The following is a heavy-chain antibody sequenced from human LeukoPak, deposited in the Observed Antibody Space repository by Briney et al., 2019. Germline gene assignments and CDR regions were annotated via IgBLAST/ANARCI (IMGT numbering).Heavy chain of an antibody. J-gene: IGHJ4*02. CDR1: GGSISSYY. Sequence: PSETLSLTCTVSGGSISSYYWSWIRQPPGKGLEWIGYIYYSGSTNYNPSLKSRVTISVDTSKNQFSLKLSSVTAADTAVYYCASHGGSSGWYHYFDYWGQGTLVTVSS. D-gene: IGHD6-19*01. V-gene: IGHV4-59*08. CDR2: IYYSGST. CDR3: ASHGGSSGWYHYFDY.